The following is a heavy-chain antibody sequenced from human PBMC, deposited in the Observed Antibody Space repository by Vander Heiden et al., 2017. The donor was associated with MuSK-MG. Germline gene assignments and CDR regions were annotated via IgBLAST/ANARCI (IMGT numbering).Heavy chain of an antibody. CDR1: GFTFSNYA. CDR3: ARDPAAGHPDYFDY. D-gene: IGHD6-25*01. Sequence: QVQLVESGGGVVQPGRSLRLSCAAPGFTFSNYAMHWVRQAPGKGLEWVAVISRSGGITYYTESVKGRFTISRDNPGDTLYLQMNSLRGEDTAVYYCARDPAAGHPDYFDYWGQGNLVTVSS. V-gene: IGHV3-30*03. J-gene: IGHJ4*02. CDR2: ISRSGGIT.